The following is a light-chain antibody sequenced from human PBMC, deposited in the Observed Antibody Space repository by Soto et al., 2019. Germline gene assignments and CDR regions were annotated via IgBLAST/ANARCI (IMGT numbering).Light chain of an antibody. Sequence: SVLTQPRSVSRSPGQSVTISCTGTISDVGGYNYVSWYQQHPGKAPKLMIYDVSKRPSGVPDRFSGSKSGNTASLTISELQAEDEADYYCCSYAGSYVFGTGTKVTVL. CDR3: CSYAGSYV. CDR1: ISDVGGYNY. CDR2: DVS. V-gene: IGLV2-11*01. J-gene: IGLJ1*01.